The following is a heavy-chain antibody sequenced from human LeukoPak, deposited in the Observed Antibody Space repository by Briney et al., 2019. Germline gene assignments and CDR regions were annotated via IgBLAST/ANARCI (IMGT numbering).Heavy chain of an antibody. D-gene: IGHD3-9*01. CDR2: IIPIFGTA. J-gene: IGHJ3*02. Sequence: ASVKVSCKASGYTFSSYGISWVRQAPGQGLEWMGGIIPIFGTANYAQKYQGRVTITADKSTSTAYMELSSLRSEDTAVYYCARGVDILAASDIWGQGTMVTVSS. CDR1: GYTFSSYG. CDR3: ARGVDILAASDI. V-gene: IGHV1-69*06.